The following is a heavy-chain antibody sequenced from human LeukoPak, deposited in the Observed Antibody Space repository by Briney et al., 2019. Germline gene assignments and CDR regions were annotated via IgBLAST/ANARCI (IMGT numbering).Heavy chain of an antibody. CDR1: GFSFSGHW. V-gene: IGHV3-74*01. D-gene: IGHD6-6*01. CDR2: ISPTGSTT. CDR3: ARGPNSNWSGLDF. Sequence: GGSLRLSCTASGFSFSGHWMHWARQLPGKGLVWVSRISPTGSTTSYADSVKGRFTVSRDNAKNTLYLQVINLRAEDTAVYYCARGPNSNWSGLDFWGQGTLLTVSS. J-gene: IGHJ4*02.